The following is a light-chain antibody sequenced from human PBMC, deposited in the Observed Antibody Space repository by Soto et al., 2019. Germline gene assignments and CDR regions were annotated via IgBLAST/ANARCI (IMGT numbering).Light chain of an antibody. CDR1: QSVRSSY. Sequence: EIVLTQSPATLSLSPGDRATLSCGASQSVRSSYVAWYQQKAGLAPRLLIYDGSSRASGIPDRFSGSGSGTDFTLTIGRLEPEDFAVYCCQQYDNSAPLSFGGGTKVDIK. CDR2: DGS. CDR3: QQYDNSAPLS. J-gene: IGKJ4*01. V-gene: IGKV3D-20*01.